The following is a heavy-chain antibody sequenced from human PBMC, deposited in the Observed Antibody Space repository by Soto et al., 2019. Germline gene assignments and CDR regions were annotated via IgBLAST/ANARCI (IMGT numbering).Heavy chain of an antibody. Sequence: PSETLSLTCTVSGGSISSYYWSWIRQPPGKGLEWIGYIYYSGSTNYNPSLKSRVTISVDTSKNQFSLKLSSVTAADTAVYYCARDRTSRGSWMSYGMDVWGQGTTVTVS. V-gene: IGHV4-59*01. D-gene: IGHD3-10*01. CDR1: GGSISSYY. CDR2: IYYSGST. CDR3: ARDRTSRGSWMSYGMDV. J-gene: IGHJ6*02.